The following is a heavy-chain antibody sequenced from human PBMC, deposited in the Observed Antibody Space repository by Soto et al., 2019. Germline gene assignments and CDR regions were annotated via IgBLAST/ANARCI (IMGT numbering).Heavy chain of an antibody. CDR2: INPNSGGT. V-gene: IGHV1-2*04. CDR1: GYTFTGDY. CDR3: ARDRIWQQPPGTHDY. J-gene: IGHJ4*02. Sequence: GASVKVSCKASGYTFTGDYMHWVRQAPGQGLEWMGWINPNSGGTNYAQKFQGWVTMTRDTSISTAYMELRSLRSDDTAVYYCARDRIWQQPPGTHDYWGQGTLVTVSS. D-gene: IGHD6-13*01.